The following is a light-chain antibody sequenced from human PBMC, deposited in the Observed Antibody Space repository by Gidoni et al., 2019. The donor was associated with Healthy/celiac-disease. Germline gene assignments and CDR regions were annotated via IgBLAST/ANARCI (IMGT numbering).Light chain of an antibody. CDR2: DAS. CDR1: QSIISY. CDR3: QQSYSTPIT. J-gene: IGKJ5*01. Sequence: DIQMTQSPSSLSASVGDRVTITCRASQSIISYLNWYQQKPGKAPKLLIYDASSLQSGVPSRFSGSGSGTDFTLTISSLQPEDFATYYCQQSYSTPITFGQGTRLEIK. V-gene: IGKV1-39*01.